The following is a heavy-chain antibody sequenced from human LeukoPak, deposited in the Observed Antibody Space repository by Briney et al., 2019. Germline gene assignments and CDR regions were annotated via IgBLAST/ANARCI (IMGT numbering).Heavy chain of an antibody. D-gene: IGHD6-13*01. Sequence: ASVKVSCKASGYTFTSYYMHWVRQAPGQGLEWMGIINPSGGSTSYAQKFQGRVTMTRDTSTSTVYMELSSLRSEDTAVHYCAREGVAAAGFRTAFDYWGQGTLVTVSS. CDR1: GYTFTSYY. V-gene: IGHV1-46*01. CDR3: AREGVAAAGFRTAFDY. CDR2: INPSGGST. J-gene: IGHJ4*02.